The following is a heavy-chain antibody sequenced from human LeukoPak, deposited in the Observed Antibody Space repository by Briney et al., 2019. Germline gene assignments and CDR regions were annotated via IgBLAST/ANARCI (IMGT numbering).Heavy chain of an antibody. J-gene: IGHJ2*01. D-gene: IGHD3-3*01. CDR2: INPNSGGT. CDR3: ARDPLNYDFWSGPRFYFDL. Sequence: ASVKVSCKASGYTFTGYYMHWVRQAPGQGLEWMGWINPNSGGTNYVQKFQGRVTMTRDTSISTAYMELSRLRSDDTAVYYCARDPLNYDFWSGPRFYFDLWGRGTLVTVSS. V-gene: IGHV1-2*02. CDR1: GYTFTGYY.